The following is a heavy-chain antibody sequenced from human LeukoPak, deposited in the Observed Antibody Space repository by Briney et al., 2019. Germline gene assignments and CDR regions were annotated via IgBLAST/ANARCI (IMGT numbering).Heavy chain of an antibody. V-gene: IGHV4-59*01. J-gene: IGHJ4*02. CDR1: GDFISRYY. D-gene: IGHD2-21*02. CDR3: ARASDSGDWHLGY. Sequence: PSETLSLTCTVSGDFISRYYWSWIRQSPGKGLEWIGYVYDRGGTNYNPSLKSRAIISADTSKNQLSLKVTSVTAADTAVYYCARASDSGDWHLGYWGQGTLVTVSS. CDR2: VYDRGGT.